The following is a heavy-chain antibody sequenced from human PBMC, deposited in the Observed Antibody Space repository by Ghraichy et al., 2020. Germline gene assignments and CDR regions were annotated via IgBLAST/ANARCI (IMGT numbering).Heavy chain of an antibody. CDR1: GGSIINNNYY. Sequence: SETLSLTCTVSGGSIINNNYYWGWIRQPPGKGLEWIGSMYYSGSTYYNPSLKSRVTLSVDTSKNKVSLKLISVTAADTAVYYWAKDSSGYRYYFDSWGQGTLVTVSS. CDR2: MYYSGST. V-gene: IGHV4-39*02. J-gene: IGHJ4*02. CDR3: AKDSSGYRYYFDS. D-gene: IGHD3-22*01.